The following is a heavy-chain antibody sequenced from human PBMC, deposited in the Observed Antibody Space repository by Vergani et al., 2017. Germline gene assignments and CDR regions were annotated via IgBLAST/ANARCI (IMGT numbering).Heavy chain of an antibody. CDR2: VFHSGSA. V-gene: IGHV4-38-2*01. J-gene: IGHJ4*02. Sequence: QVHLQESGPGLVKPSETLSLICAVSGYSITWGYYWSWTRQSPGEGLEWIGSVFHSGSAHYNPYLESRVTISVDTSKNQFSLKLISVTAADTAVYYCARHNLYRDSQTGLDYWGLGTLVIVSS. CDR1: GYSITWGYY. D-gene: IGHD4-17*01. CDR3: ARHNLYRDSQTGLDY.